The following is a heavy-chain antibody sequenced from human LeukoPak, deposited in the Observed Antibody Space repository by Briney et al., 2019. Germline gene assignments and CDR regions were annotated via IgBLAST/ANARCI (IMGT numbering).Heavy chain of an antibody. CDR1: GYTFTSYY. V-gene: IGHV1-46*03. D-gene: IGHD3-10*01. CDR3: ARGPIPMVRGVIDYFDY. J-gene: IGHJ4*02. Sequence: GASVKVSCKASGYTFTSYYMHWVRQAPGQGLEWMGIINPSGGSTSYAQKFQRRVTMTRDMSTSTVYMELSSLRSEDTAVYYCARGPIPMVRGVIDYFDYWGQGTLVTVSS. CDR2: INPSGGST.